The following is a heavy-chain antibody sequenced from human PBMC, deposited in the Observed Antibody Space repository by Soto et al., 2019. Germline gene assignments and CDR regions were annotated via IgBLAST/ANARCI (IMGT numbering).Heavy chain of an antibody. CDR3: AKEPHNFTWYGSTGMDV. J-gene: IGHJ6*02. Sequence: WWSLRLSCSASVFSFSNYGIHWFRQAPGKGLEWVAFISFDGTNTYYTDYLRGRFTISRDNSKNTVYLQLNSLTAEDTAVYYCAKEPHNFTWYGSTGMDVWGQGTTVTVSS. CDR1: VFSFSNYG. V-gene: IGHV3-30*18. CDR2: ISFDGTNT. D-gene: IGHD6-13*01.